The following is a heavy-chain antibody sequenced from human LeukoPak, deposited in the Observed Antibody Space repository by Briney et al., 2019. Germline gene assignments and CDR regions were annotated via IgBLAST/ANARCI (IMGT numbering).Heavy chain of an antibody. Sequence: GGSLRLSCAASGFTFSRYSMNWVRQAPGKGLEWVSSISSGSSFMYYADSVKGRFTISRDNSKNSLYLQMNSLRAEDTAFYYCAKGGYDPDYYFDYWGQGTLVTVSS. CDR3: AKGGYDPDYYFDY. CDR2: ISSGSSFM. J-gene: IGHJ4*02. V-gene: IGHV3-21*04. CDR1: GFTFSRYS. D-gene: IGHD3-16*01.